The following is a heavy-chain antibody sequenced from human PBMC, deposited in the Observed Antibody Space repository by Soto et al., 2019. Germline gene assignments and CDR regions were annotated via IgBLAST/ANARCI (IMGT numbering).Heavy chain of an antibody. V-gene: IGHV3-30*18. CDR2: ISYDGSNK. CDR1: GFTFSSYG. CDR3: AKDHTWNYVYDYYYYGMDV. Sequence: GSLRLSCAASGFTFSSYGMHWVRQAPGKGLEWVAVISYDGSNKYYADSVKGRFTISRDNSKNTLYLQMNSLRAEDTAVYYCAKDHTWNYVYDYYYYGMDVWGQGTTVTVSS. D-gene: IGHD1-7*01. J-gene: IGHJ6*02.